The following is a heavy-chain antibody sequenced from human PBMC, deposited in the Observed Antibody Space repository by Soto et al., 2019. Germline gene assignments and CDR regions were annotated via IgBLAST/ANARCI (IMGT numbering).Heavy chain of an antibody. CDR2: ISAYTHDT. D-gene: IGHD5-12*01. CDR3: ARDGGYSGYDPPPYFDH. J-gene: IGHJ4*02. CDR1: GYAFSKYG. V-gene: IGHV1-18*01. Sequence: QVQLVQSGAEVKKPGASVKVSCKTSGYAFSKYGISWVRQAPGQGLEWMGWISAYTHDTKYAQKVQGRDAMTTDTSPSTAYMELRSLRSDDTAVYYCARDGGYSGYDPPPYFDHWGQGTRVTVSS.